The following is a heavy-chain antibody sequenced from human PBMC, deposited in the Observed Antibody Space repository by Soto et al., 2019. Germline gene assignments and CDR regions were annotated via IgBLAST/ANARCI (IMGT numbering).Heavy chain of an antibody. CDR2: ISANDVGT. D-gene: IGHD1-20*01. CDR1: GFTLRNYA. V-gene: IGHV3-23*01. CDR3: AKAKNDYNWDDRPPFDY. Sequence: TGRSLRLSCEASGFTLRNYAMTWVRQAPGKGLEWVSLISANDVGTYYAESVKTRFTISTDQSRNTVYLQMDSLRADDTAIYYCAKAKNDYNWDDRPPFDYWGQGTLVTVSS. J-gene: IGHJ4*02.